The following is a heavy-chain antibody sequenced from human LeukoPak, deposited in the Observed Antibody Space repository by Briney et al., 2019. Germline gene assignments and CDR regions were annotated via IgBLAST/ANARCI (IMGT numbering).Heavy chain of an antibody. D-gene: IGHD3-10*01. CDR2: IYYSGST. V-gene: IGHV4-39*07. Sequence: SETLSLTCTVSGGSISSSSYYWGWIRQPPGKGLEWIGSIYYSGSTYYNPSLKSRVTISVDTSKNQFSLKLSSVTAADTAVYYCARVSSRRFGELYGYMDVWGKGTTVTISS. CDR3: ARVSSRRFGELYGYMDV. CDR1: GGSISSSSYY. J-gene: IGHJ6*03.